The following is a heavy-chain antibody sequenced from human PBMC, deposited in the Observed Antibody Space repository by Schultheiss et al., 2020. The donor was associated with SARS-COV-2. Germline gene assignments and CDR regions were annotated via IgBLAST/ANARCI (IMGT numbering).Heavy chain of an antibody. CDR2: FDPEDGET. CDR1: GYTFTSYY. CDR3: ARDGITMITDAFDI. V-gene: IGHV1-24*01. J-gene: IGHJ3*02. Sequence: ASVKVSCKASGYTFTSYYMHWVRQAPGQGLEWMGGFDPEDGETIYAQKFQGRVTMTEDTSTDTAYMELSSLRAEDTAVYYCARDGITMITDAFDIWGQGTMVTVSS. D-gene: IGHD3-22*01.